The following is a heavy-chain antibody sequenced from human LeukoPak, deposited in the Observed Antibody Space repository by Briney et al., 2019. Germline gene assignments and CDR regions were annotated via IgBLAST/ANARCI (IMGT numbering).Heavy chain of an antibody. Sequence: SETLSLTCTVSGGSISSYYWSWIRQPPGKGLEWIGYIFYSGSTNDNPSLKSRVTISVDTSKNQFSLKLSSVTPADTAVYYCARVDRVGATANWGQGTLVTVSS. D-gene: IGHD1-26*01. CDR1: GGSISSYY. CDR2: IFYSGST. J-gene: IGHJ4*02. CDR3: ARVDRVGATAN. V-gene: IGHV4-59*01.